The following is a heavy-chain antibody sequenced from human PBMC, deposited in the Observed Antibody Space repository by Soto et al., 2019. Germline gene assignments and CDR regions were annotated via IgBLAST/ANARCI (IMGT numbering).Heavy chain of an antibody. J-gene: IGHJ4*02. CDR1: GFTFSRYS. CDR3: ARESEDLTSNFDY. Sequence: LRLSCAASGFTFSRYSMNWVRRAPGKGLEWVSSISSTTNYIYYADSMKGRFTVSRDNAKNSVYLDMNSLSAEDTAVYYCARESEDLTSNFDYWGQGTLVTVSS. V-gene: IGHV3-21*01. CDR2: ISSTTNYI.